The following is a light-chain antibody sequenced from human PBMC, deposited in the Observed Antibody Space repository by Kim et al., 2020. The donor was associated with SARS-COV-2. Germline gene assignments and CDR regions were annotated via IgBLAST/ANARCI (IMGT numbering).Light chain of an antibody. CDR3: QQYGSSPPYS. CDR1: QSVSSTY. V-gene: IGKV3-20*01. CDR2: DAS. Sequence: PGERATLSCRASQSVSSTYLAWYQQKPGQAPRLLIYDASSRATGIPDRFSGSGSGTDFTLTISRLEPEDFAVYYCQQYGSSPPYSFGQGTKLEI. J-gene: IGKJ2*03.